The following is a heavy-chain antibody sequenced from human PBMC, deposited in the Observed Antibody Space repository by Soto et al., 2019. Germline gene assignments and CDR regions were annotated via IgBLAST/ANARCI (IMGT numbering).Heavy chain of an antibody. V-gene: IGHV1-69*13. Sequence: SVKVSCKASGYTFYRYGITWVRQAPGQGLEWMGGIIPIFGTANYAQKFQGRVTITADESTSTAYMELSSLRSEDTAVYYCARESIAAAGYYYYYGMDVWGQGPTVTVSS. CDR1: GYTFYRYG. D-gene: IGHD6-13*01. CDR3: ARESIAAAGYYYYYGMDV. CDR2: IIPIFGTA. J-gene: IGHJ6*02.